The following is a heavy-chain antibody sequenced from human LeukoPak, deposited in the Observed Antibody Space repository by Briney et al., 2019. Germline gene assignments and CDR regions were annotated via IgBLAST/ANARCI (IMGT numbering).Heavy chain of an antibody. CDR2: THYSGKT. CDR1: GGSITTHY. Sequence: SETLSLTCTVSGGSITTHYWSWIRQPPGKGLEWIAYTHYSGKTNYNPSLKSRVTISLDTSKNQFSLKLSSVTAADTAVYYCARGAFDYWGQGTLVTVSS. CDR3: ARGAFDY. V-gene: IGHV4-59*08. J-gene: IGHJ4*02.